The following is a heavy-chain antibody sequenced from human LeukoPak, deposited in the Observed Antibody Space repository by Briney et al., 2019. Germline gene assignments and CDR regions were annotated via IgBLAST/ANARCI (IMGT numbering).Heavy chain of an antibody. CDR1: GGSISSSSYY. V-gene: IGHV4-39*01. D-gene: IGHD3-22*01. J-gene: IGHJ3*02. Sequence: SETLSLTCTVSGGSISSSSYYWGWIRQPPGKGLEWIGRIYYSGSTYYNPSLKSRVTISVDTSKNQFSLKLSSVTAADTAVYYCAREDYYDSSGYYPYDAFDIWGQGTMVTVSS. CDR3: AREDYYDSSGYYPYDAFDI. CDR2: IYYSGST.